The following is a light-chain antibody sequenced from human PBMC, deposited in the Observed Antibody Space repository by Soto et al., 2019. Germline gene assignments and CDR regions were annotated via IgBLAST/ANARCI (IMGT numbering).Light chain of an antibody. Sequence: EIVLTQSPGTLSLSPGERATLSCRASQSVSSSYLAWYQQKPGQAPRLLIYGASSRATGIPDRFSGSGSETDFTLTVSRLELEDFAVYFCHQYGTSPQTFGQGTKVDI. J-gene: IGKJ1*01. CDR3: HQYGTSPQT. V-gene: IGKV3-20*01. CDR2: GAS. CDR1: QSVSSSY.